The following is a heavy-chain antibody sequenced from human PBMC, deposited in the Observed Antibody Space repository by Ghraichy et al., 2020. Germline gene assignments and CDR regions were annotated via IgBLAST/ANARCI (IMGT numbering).Heavy chain of an antibody. CDR1: GGSIRSYF. D-gene: IGHD3-16*01. Sequence: SETLSLTCSVSGGSIRSYFWSWIRQPPGKGLDWIGCFYYSGSTNYNPSLKSRFTISVDTSKNQSSLRLNSVTAADTAVYYCARDRGHSDYVCGNFDLWGQGALVTVAA. CDR2: FYYSGST. J-gene: IGHJ4*02. V-gene: IGHV4-59*01. CDR3: ARDRGHSDYVCGNFDL.